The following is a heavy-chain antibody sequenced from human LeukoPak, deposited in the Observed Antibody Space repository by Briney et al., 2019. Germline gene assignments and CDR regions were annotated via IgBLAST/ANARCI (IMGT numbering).Heavy chain of an antibody. CDR2: IKSKSDGGTT. J-gene: IGHJ4*02. V-gene: IGHV3-15*01. CDR1: GFTLFTFNNAW. Sequence: PGGSLRLSCTASGFTLFTFNNAWMSWVRQTAGKGLEWIGRIKSKSDGGTTDYTAPVKGRFSISRDDSKNTVYLQVNSLKTEDTAVYYCTTDLLDYWGQGTLVTVSS. CDR3: TTDLLDY.